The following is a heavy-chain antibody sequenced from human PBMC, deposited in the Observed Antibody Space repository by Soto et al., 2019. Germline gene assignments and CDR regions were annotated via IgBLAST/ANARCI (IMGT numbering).Heavy chain of an antibody. CDR1: GYTFTSYG. CDR2: ISAYNGNT. V-gene: IGHV1-18*01. CDR3: AHRGTPDCSGGSCYLLLPGMDV. J-gene: IGHJ6*02. D-gene: IGHD2-15*01. Sequence: ASVKVSCKASGYTFTSYGISWVRQAPGQGLEWMGWISAYNGNTNYAQKLQGRVTMTTDTSTSTAYMELRSLRSDDTAVYYCAHRGTPDCSGGSCYLLLPGMDVWGQGTTVTVSS.